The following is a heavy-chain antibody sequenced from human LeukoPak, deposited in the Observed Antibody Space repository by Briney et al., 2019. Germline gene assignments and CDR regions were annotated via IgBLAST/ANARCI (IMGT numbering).Heavy chain of an antibody. Sequence: ASVKVSCKASGYTFTSYAMNWVRQAPGQGLEWMGWINTNTGNPTYAQGFTGRFVFSLDTSVSTAYLQISSLKAEDTAVYYCARGFYDILTGYYTFDYWGQGTLVTVSS. CDR1: GYTFTSYA. CDR2: INTNTGNP. J-gene: IGHJ4*02. CDR3: ARGFYDILTGYYTFDY. D-gene: IGHD3-9*01. V-gene: IGHV7-4-1*02.